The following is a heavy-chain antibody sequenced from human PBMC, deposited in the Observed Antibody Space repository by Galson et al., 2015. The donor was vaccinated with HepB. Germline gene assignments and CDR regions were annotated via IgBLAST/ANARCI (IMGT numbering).Heavy chain of an antibody. D-gene: IGHD3-3*01. CDR3: ASCNDFWSGYYTEGGLICGMDV. Sequence: SVKVSCKASGGTFSSYAISWVRQAPGQGLEWMGGIIPIFGIANYAQKFQGRVTITADKSTSTSYKELSSQRSEETAVYYCASCNDFWSGYYTEGGLICGMDVWGQGTTVTVSS. CDR1: GGTFSSYA. J-gene: IGHJ6*02. V-gene: IGHV1-69*10. CDR2: IIPIFGIA.